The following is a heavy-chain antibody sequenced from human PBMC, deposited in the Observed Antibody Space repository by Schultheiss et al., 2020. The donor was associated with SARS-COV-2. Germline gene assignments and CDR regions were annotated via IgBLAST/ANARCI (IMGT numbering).Heavy chain of an antibody. Sequence: GESLKISCAASGFTFSSYAMSWVRQAPGKGPEWVSAISGSGGSTNYADSVKGRFTISRDNSKNTLYLQMNRLRAEDTAVYYCSKGRHTAMSPGMDVWGQGTTVTVSS. CDR1: GFTFSSYA. V-gene: IGHV3-23*01. CDR3: SKGRHTAMSPGMDV. D-gene: IGHD5-18*01. CDR2: ISGSGGST. J-gene: IGHJ6*02.